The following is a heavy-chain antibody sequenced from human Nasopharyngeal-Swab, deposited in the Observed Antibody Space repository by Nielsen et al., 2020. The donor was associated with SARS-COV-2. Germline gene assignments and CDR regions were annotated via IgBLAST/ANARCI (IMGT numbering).Heavy chain of an antibody. Sequence: GGSLRLSCAASGFSFSTHAMTWIRQAPGKGLEWVSSLGVGGGPTYYADSAKGRFTISSDNSKNTLYLQMNSLRDEDTAVYYCTRLAVSRIDYWGQGTQVTVSS. CDR2: LGVGGGPT. CDR3: TRLAVSRIDY. V-gene: IGHV3-23*01. J-gene: IGHJ4*02. CDR1: GFSFSTHA. D-gene: IGHD6-19*01.